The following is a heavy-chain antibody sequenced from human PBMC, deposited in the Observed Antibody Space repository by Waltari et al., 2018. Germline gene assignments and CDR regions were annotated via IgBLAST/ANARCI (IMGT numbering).Heavy chain of an antibody. CDR3: ARGFLEWLLPGY. D-gene: IGHD3-3*01. V-gene: IGHV3-21*03. Sequence: EVQLVESGGGLVKPGGSLRLSCAASGFTFSSYSMNWVRQAPGKGLEWVSSISSSSSYIYYEDSVKGRFTISRDNAKNSLYLQMNSLRAEDTAVYYCARGFLEWLLPGYWGQGTLVTVSS. J-gene: IGHJ4*02. CDR2: ISSSSSYI. CDR1: GFTFSSYS.